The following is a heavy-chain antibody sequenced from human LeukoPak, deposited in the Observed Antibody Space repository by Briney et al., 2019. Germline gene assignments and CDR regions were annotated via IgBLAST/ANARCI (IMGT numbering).Heavy chain of an antibody. D-gene: IGHD6-19*01. CDR1: GGSISSSSYY. Sequence: SETLSLTCTVSGGSISSSSYYWGWIRQPPGKGLEWIGSIYYSGSTYYNPSLKSRVTISVDTSKNQFSLKLSSVTAADTAVYYCARDTYLGYSSGLALFDPWGQGTLVTVSS. V-gene: IGHV4-39*07. CDR2: IYYSGST. J-gene: IGHJ5*02. CDR3: ARDTYLGYSSGLALFDP.